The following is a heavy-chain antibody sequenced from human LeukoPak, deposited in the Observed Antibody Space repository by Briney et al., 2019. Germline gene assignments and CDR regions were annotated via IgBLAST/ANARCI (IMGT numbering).Heavy chain of an antibody. CDR2: IYYSGST. D-gene: IGHD3-10*01. Sequence: SETLSLTCTVSGGSISSYYWSWIRQPPGEGLEWIGYIYYSGSTNYNPSLKSRVTISVDTSKNQFSLKLSSVTAADTAVYYCAGRHGGSGSPFDHGGQGTLVTVSS. CDR1: GGSISSYY. CDR3: AGRHGGSGSPFDH. V-gene: IGHV4-59*08. J-gene: IGHJ4*02.